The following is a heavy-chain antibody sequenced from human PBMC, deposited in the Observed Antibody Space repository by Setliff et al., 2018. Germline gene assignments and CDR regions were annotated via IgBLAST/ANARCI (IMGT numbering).Heavy chain of an antibody. CDR3: ARGGMAAAGRKGVFEY. CDR2: INPGGGSA. J-gene: IGHJ4*02. V-gene: IGHV1-46*01. Sequence: ASVKVSCKASGYGLTTYYMHGVRQAPGQGLEWMGIINPGGGSASYAQKFQSRVTMTRDTSTSTFYMELSMLRSEDTAVYYCARGGMAAAGRKGVFEYWGQGSLVTVSS. D-gene: IGHD6-13*01. CDR1: GYGLTTYY.